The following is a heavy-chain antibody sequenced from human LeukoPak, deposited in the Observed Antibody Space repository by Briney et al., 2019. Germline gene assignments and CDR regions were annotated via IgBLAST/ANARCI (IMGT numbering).Heavy chain of an antibody. J-gene: IGHJ4*02. CDR1: GGSISSSSYY. CDR2: IYYSGST. V-gene: IGHV4-39*01. Sequence: PSETLSLTCTVSGGSISSSSYYWGWIRQPPGKGLEWIGSIYYSGSTYYNPSLKSRVTISVDTSKNQFSLKLSSVTAADTAVYYCARQQGHYYDSSGYYGYWGRGTLVTVSS. CDR3: ARQQGHYYDSSGYYGY. D-gene: IGHD3-22*01.